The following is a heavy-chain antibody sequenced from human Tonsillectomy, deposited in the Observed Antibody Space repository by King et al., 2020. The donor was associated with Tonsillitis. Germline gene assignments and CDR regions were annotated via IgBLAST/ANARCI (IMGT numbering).Heavy chain of an antibody. CDR3: TRGDDSSGYYWSFDY. CDR1: GFTFSGYG. D-gene: IGHD3-22*01. CDR2: ISYDGSNK. J-gene: IGHJ4*02. V-gene: IGHV3-33*05. Sequence: VQLVESGEGVVQPGRSLRLSCAASGFTFSGYGMHWVRQAPGKGLEWVAVISYDGSNKYYADSLKGRFTISRDNSKNTLFLRMNSLRAEDTAVYYCTRGDDSSGYYWSFDYWGQGTLVTVSS.